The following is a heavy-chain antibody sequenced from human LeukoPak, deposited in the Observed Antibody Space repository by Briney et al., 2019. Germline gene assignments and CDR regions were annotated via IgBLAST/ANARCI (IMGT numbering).Heavy chain of an antibody. J-gene: IGHJ6*03. CDR3: ASSGWGLAHETDYYYYYMDV. V-gene: IGHV3-64*01. Sequence: GGSLRLSCAASGFTFSSYAMHWVRQAPGKGLEYVSAISSNGGSTYYANSVKGRFTISRDNSKNTLYLQMGSLRAEDMAVYYCASSGWGLAHETDYYYYYMDVWGKGTTVTVSS. CDR2: ISSNGGST. CDR1: GFTFSSYA. D-gene: IGHD3-16*01.